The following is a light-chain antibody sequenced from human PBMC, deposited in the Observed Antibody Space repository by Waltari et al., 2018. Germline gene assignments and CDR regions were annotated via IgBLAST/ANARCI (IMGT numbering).Light chain of an antibody. CDR2: GAS. CDR1: QSGSSN. Sequence: EIVMTQSPATLSVSPGERATLPCRALQSGSSNLAWYTQKPGQAPRLLIYGASTRATGIPARFSGSGSGTEFTLTISSLQSEDFAVYYCQQYYSYPALTFGGGTKVEIK. J-gene: IGKJ4*01. CDR3: QQYYSYPALT. V-gene: IGKV3-15*01.